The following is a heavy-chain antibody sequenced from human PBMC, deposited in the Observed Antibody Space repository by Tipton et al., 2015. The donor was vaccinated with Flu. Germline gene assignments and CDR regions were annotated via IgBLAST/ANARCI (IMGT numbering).Heavy chain of an antibody. CDR1: GYSFTSYW. V-gene: IGHV5-51*01. CDR2: IYPGDSDT. Sequence: QLVQSGAEVKKPGESLKISCKGSGYSFTSYWIGWVRQMPGKGLEWMGIIYPGDSDTRYSPSFQGQVTISADKSINTAYLQWSSLKASDTAMYYCARKVAYCGGDCYSEAPLDYWGQGTLVTVSS. CDR3: ARKVAYCGGDCYSEAPLDY. J-gene: IGHJ4*02. D-gene: IGHD2-21*01.